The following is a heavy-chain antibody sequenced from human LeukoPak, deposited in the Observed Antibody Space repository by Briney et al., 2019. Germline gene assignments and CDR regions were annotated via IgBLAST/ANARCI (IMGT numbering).Heavy chain of an antibody. D-gene: IGHD3-16*01. Sequence: SETLSLTCTVSGYSISSGYYWGWIRQPPGKGLEWIGSIYHSGSTYYNPSLKSRVTISVDTSKNQFSLKLSSVTAADTAVYYCARSIGGRIPFDYWGQGTLVTVSS. CDR3: ARSIGGRIPFDY. J-gene: IGHJ4*02. CDR2: IYHSGST. CDR1: GYSISSGYY. V-gene: IGHV4-38-2*02.